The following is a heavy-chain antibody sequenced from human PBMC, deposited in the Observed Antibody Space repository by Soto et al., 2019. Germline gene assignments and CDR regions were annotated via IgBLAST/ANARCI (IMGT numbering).Heavy chain of an antibody. CDR2: IIPILGIA. J-gene: IGHJ5*02. CDR1: GGTFSSYT. Sequence: QVQLVQSGAEVKKPGSSVKVSCKASGGTFSSYTISWVRQAPGQGLEWMGRIIPILGIANYAQKFQGRVTITADKSTSTAYVELSSLRSEDTAVYYCAILPAGYLFDPWGQGTLVTVSS. D-gene: IGHD6-13*01. CDR3: AILPAGYLFDP. V-gene: IGHV1-69*02.